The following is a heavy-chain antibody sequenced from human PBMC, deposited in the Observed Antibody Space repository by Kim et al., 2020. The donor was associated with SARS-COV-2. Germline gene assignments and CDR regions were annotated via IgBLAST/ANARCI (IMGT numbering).Heavy chain of an antibody. CDR1: GFTFRDYP. CDR2: VRSKAYGETT. V-gene: IGHV3-49*04. J-gene: IGHJ4*02. Sequence: GGSLRLSYTASGFTFRDYPMTWVRQAPGKGLEWVSFVRSKAYGETTNYAASVKGRFTISRDDSRSIAYLQMNSLKTEDTAVYYCSRGRKDIDFWGQGTLVTVSS. CDR3: SRGRKDIDF.